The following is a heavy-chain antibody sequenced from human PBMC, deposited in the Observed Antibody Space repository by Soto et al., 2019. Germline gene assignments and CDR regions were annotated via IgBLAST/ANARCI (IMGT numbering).Heavy chain of an antibody. Sequence: GGSLRLSCAASGFTFSSYSMNWVRQAPGKGLEWVSSISSSSSYIYYADSVKGRFTITRDNDKNSLYLQMNSLRAEDTAVYYCARDSEGYCSSTSGYSDYWGQGTLVTVSS. J-gene: IGHJ4*02. CDR3: ARDSEGYCSSTSGYSDY. V-gene: IGHV3-21*01. CDR1: GFTFSSYS. D-gene: IGHD2-2*02. CDR2: ISSSSSYI.